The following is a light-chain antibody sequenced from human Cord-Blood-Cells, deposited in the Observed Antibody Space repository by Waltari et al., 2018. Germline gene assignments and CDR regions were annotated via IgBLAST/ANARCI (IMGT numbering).Light chain of an antibody. V-gene: IGKV3-15*01. CDR3: QQYNNWPRT. Sequence: EIVMTQSPPTLSVSQGERATLSCRASQSVSSNLAWYQQKPGQAPRLLIYGASTRATGIPARFSGSGSGTEFTLTISSLQSEDFAVYYCQQYNNWPRTFGQGTKVEIK. CDR1: QSVSSN. CDR2: GAS. J-gene: IGKJ1*01.